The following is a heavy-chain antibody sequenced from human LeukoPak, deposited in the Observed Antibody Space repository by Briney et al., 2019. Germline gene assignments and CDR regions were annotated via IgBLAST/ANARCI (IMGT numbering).Heavy chain of an antibody. CDR1: GYTFTSYG. D-gene: IGHD2-2*01. J-gene: IGHJ3*02. Sequence: ASVKVSCKASGYTFTSYGISWVRQAPGQGLEWMGWISAYNGNTNYAQKLQGRVTMTTDTSTSTAYMELRSLRSDDTAVYYCAKDLRYCSSTTCYNDAFDIWGQGTMTVSS. CDR3: AKDLRYCSSTTCYNDAFDI. V-gene: IGHV1-18*01. CDR2: ISAYNGNT.